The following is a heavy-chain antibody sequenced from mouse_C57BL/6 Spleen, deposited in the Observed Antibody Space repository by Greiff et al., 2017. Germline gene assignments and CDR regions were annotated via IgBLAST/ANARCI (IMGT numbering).Heavy chain of an antibody. CDR3: TRPGYDYDVGWYFDV. CDR2: IRNKANNHAT. D-gene: IGHD2-4*01. V-gene: IGHV6-6*01. CDR1: GFTFSDAW. Sequence: EVKLMESGGGLVQPGGSMKLSCAASGFTFSDAWMDWVRQSPEKGLEWVAEIRNKANNHATYYAESVKGRFTISRDDSKSSVYLQMNSLRAEDTGIYYCTRPGYDYDVGWYFDVWGTGTTVTVSS. J-gene: IGHJ1*03.